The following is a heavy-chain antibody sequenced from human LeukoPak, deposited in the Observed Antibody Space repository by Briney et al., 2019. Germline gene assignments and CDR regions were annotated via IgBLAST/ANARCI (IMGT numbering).Heavy chain of an antibody. J-gene: IGHJ5*02. CDR2: MNPNSGNT. Sequence: ASVKASCKASGYTFTSYDINWVRQATGQGLEWMGWMNPNSGNTGYAQKFQGRVTITRNTSISTAYMELSSLRSEDTAVYYCARGFVAAGFDPWGQGTLVTVSS. V-gene: IGHV1-8*03. D-gene: IGHD3-16*02. CDR1: GYTFTSYD. CDR3: ARGFVAAGFDP.